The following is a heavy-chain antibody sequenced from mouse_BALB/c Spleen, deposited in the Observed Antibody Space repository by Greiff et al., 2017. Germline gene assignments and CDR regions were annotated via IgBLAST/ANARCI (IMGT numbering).Heavy chain of an antibody. Sequence: QVQLQQPGAELVRPGASVKLSCKASGYNFTSYWINWVKQRPGQGLEWIGNIYPSDSYTNYNQKFKDKATLTVDKSSSTAYMQLSSPTSEDSAVYYCTRSHDGYYSYAMDYWGQGTSVTVSS. CDR1: GYNFTSYW. D-gene: IGHD2-3*01. V-gene: IGHV1-69*02. CDR2: IYPSDSYT. J-gene: IGHJ4*01. CDR3: TRSHDGYYSYAMDY.